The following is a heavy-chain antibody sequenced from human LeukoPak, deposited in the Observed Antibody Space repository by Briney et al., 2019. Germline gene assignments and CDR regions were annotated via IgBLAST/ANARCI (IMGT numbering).Heavy chain of an antibody. V-gene: IGHV4-34*01. CDR2: INHSGST. Sequence: SEALSLTCAVYGGSFSGYYWSWIRQPPGKGLEWIGEINHSGSTNYNPSLKSRVTISVDTSKNQFSLKLSSVTAADTAVYYCARRAGYYDYVWGSYRSYYFDYWGQGTLVTVSS. CDR3: ARRAGYYDYVWGSYRSYYFDY. CDR1: GGSFSGYY. J-gene: IGHJ4*02. D-gene: IGHD3-16*02.